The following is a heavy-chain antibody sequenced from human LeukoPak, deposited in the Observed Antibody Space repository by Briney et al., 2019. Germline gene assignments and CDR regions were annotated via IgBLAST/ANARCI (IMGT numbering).Heavy chain of an antibody. CDR2: VSGNGVNT. J-gene: IGHJ4*02. CDR1: GFTFRTYS. CDR3: AKEVTSFCYRGVDF. D-gene: IGHD2-21*02. V-gene: IGHV3-23*01. Sequence: PGGSLRLSCPASGFTFRTYSMHWVRQAPGKGLEWVSSVSGNGVNTYYADSVRGRFTVSRDNSRNTVYLQVNNLRAEDTAIFYCAKEVTSFCYRGVDFWGQGTLVTVSS.